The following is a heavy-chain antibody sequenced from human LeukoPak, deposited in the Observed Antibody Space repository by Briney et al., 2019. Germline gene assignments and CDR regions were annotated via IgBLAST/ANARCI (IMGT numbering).Heavy chain of an antibody. V-gene: IGHV3-11*01. Sequence: GGSLRLPCAASGFAFSDYYMSWIRQTPGKGLEWISYIGSGGSTISYADSVKGRFTISRDNTNNSLHLHMSSLTVEDTAVYYCARGDFGDFDDKSHDFWGQGTLVTVSS. CDR1: GFAFSDYY. D-gene: IGHD4-17*01. CDR3: ARGDFGDFDDKSHDF. J-gene: IGHJ4*02. CDR2: IGSGGSTI.